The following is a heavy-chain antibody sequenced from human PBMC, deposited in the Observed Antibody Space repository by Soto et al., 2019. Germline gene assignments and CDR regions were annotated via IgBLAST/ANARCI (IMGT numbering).Heavy chain of an antibody. V-gene: IGHV3-74*01. D-gene: IGHD1-20*01. J-gene: IGHJ4*02. CDR3: ARDDNPDY. CDR2: TNGDGSST. Sequence: EVQLVESGGGLVQPGGSLRLSCAASGFTFSRYWMHWVRQPPGKGLVWVSRTNGDGSSTNYADSVKGRFTISRDNAKYTLYLQMNSLRAEDTAVYYCARDDNPDYWGQGTLVTVSS. CDR1: GFTFSRYW.